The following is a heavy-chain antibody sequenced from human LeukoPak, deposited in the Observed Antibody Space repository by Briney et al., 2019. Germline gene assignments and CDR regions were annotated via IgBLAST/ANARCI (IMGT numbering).Heavy chain of an antibody. D-gene: IGHD6-13*01. J-gene: IGHJ6*02. V-gene: IGHV4-59*01. CDR1: GGSFSGYY. Sequence: SETLSLTCAVYGGSFSGYYWSWIRQPPGKGLEWIGYIYYSGSTNYNPSLKSRVTISVDTSKNQFSLKLSSVTAADTAVYYCARDQVAAAGTNGMDVWGQGTTVTVSS. CDR2: IYYSGST. CDR3: ARDQVAAAGTNGMDV.